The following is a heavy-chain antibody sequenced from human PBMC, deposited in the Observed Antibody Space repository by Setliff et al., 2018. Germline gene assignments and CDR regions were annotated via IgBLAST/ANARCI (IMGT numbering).Heavy chain of an antibody. CDR3: ARDRQYCTSLSCLNSYFYYYAMDF. CDR2: IHQSGGT. Sequence: PSETLSLTCTVSGGSISSSSYYWGWIRQPPGKGLEWIGSIHQSGGTSFNPSLKSRVTISVDTSKNQFSLKLSSVTAADTAVYYCARDRQYCTSLSCLNSYFYYYAMDFWGQGTTVTVS. V-gene: IGHV4-39*07. CDR1: GGSISSSSYY. D-gene: IGHD2-8*01. J-gene: IGHJ6*02.